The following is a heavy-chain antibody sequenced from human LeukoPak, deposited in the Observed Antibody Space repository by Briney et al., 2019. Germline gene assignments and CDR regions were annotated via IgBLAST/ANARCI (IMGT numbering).Heavy chain of an antibody. CDR2: IYSGGST. V-gene: IGHV3-53*01. J-gene: IGHJ5*02. Sequence: PGGSPRLSCAASGFTVSGNYMSWVRQAPGKGLEWVSVIYSGGSTYYADSVKGRFTISRDNSKNTLYLQMNSLRAEDTAVYYCARDQGGNWFDPWGQGTLVTVSS. CDR1: GFTVSGNY. CDR3: ARDQGGNWFDP.